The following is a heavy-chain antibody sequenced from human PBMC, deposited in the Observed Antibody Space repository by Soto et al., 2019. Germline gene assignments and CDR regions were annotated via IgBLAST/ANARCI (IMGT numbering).Heavy chain of an antibody. CDR1: GGSISSGDYY. V-gene: IGHV4-30-4*01. CDR2: IYYSGST. D-gene: IGHD6-19*01. Sequence: TLSLTCTVSGGSISSGDYYWSWIRQPPGKGLEWIGYIYYSGSTYYNPSLKSRVTISVDTSKNQFSLRLSSVTAADTAVYYCARGRPGGCRLDPWGQGTLVTVSS. J-gene: IGHJ5*02. CDR3: ARGRPGGCRLDP.